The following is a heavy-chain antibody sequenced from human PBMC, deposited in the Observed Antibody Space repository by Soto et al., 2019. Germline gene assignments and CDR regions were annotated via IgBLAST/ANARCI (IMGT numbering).Heavy chain of an antibody. CDR1: GFTFSYYW. CDR2: VHSDGSST. V-gene: IGHV3-74*01. CDR3: ARGDKGAFDL. J-gene: IGHJ3*01. D-gene: IGHD2-21*02. Sequence: EVQLVESEGGLVQPGGSLRLSCAASGFTFSYYWMHWVRQASGQGLVWVSRVHSDGSSTTYADSVKGRFTISRDNAKNTVYLQMNSLRAEDTAVYYCARGDKGAFDLWGQGTMVTVSS.